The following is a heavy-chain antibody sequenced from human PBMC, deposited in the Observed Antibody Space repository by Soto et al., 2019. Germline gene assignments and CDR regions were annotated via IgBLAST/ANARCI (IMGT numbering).Heavy chain of an antibody. CDR3: ARGDEGLFDYGMDV. Sequence: GGSLRLSCAASGFTFSRFDMHWVRQVAGKGLEWVSTIGSAGDTYFSDSVRGRFTISRGNGKNSLYLRMNSLRAGDTAVYYCARGDEGLFDYGMDVWGQGTTVTVSS. CDR1: GFTFSRFD. CDR2: IGSAGDT. J-gene: IGHJ6*02. V-gene: IGHV3-13*01. D-gene: IGHD2-21*02.